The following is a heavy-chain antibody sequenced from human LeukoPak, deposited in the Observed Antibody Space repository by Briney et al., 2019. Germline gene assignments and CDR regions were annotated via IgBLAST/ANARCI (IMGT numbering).Heavy chain of an antibody. CDR2: ISAYNGYT. CDR1: GYTFTNYG. D-gene: IGHD4-11*01. J-gene: IGHJ1*01. Sequence: ASVKVSCKTSGYTFTNYGVSWVRQAPGQGLEWMGWISAYNGYTNFAQKLQVRVTMTTDTSTSTAYMELRSLTSDDTAVYYCARDKAVTTELTQYFQHWGQGTLVTVSS. V-gene: IGHV1-18*01. CDR3: ARDKAVTTELTQYFQH.